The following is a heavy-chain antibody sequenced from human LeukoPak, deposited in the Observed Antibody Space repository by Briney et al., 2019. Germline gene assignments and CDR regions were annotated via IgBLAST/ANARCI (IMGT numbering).Heavy chain of an antibody. J-gene: IGHJ3*02. Sequence: SETLSLTCTVSGGSISSYYWGWIRQPAGKGLEWIGRIYSSGSTNYNPSLKSRVTMSVDTSKNQFSLKLSSVTAAGTAVYYWARVAGYYDERGGLVIWGERPMVTVPS. V-gene: IGHV4-4*07. CDR1: GGSISSYY. CDR2: IYSSGST. D-gene: IGHD3-3*01. CDR3: ARVAGYYDERGGLVI.